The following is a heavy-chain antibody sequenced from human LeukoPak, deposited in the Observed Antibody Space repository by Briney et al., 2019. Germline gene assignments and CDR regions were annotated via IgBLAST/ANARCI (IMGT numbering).Heavy chain of an antibody. V-gene: IGHV1-69*04. Sequence: SVKVSCKASGGTFSSYAISWVRQAPGQGLEWMGRIIPILGIANYAQKFQGRVTITADRSTSTAYMELSSLRSEDTAVYYCAMIAAAGTGVDYWGQGTLVTVSS. CDR1: GGTFSSYA. D-gene: IGHD6-13*01. J-gene: IGHJ4*02. CDR2: IIPILGIA. CDR3: AMIAAAGTGVDY.